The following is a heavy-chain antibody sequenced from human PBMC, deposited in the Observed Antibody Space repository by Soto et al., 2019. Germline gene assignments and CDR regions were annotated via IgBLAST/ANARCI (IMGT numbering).Heavy chain of an antibody. V-gene: IGHV5-51*01. D-gene: IGHD1-26*01. CDR1: GYSFTSYW. CDR3: ARIGGGYIGTTFYYYGMDV. Sequence: PGESLKISCKGSGYSFTSYWIGWVRQMPGKGLEWMGVIYPGDSDTRYSPSFQGQVTISADKSISTANLQWSSLKASDSAMYYCARIGGGYIGTTFYYYGMDVWGQGTTVTVSS. CDR2: IYPGDSDT. J-gene: IGHJ6*02.